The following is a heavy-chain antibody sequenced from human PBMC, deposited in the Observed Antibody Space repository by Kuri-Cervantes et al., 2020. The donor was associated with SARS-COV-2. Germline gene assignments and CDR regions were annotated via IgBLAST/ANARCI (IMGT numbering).Heavy chain of an antibody. J-gene: IGHJ4*02. CDR3: ARGLGGVIVGFDY. CDR1: GGSFSGYY. CDR2: IYYSGST. D-gene: IGHD3-16*02. Sequence: SETLSLTCAVYGGSFSGYYWSWIRQPPGKGLEWIGYIYYSGSTNYNPSLKSRVTISVDTSKNQFSLKLSSVTAADTAVYYCARGLGGVIVGFDYWGQGTLVTVSS. V-gene: IGHV4-59*01.